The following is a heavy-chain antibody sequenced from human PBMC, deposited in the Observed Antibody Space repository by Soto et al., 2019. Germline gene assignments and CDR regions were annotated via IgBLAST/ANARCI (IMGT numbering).Heavy chain of an antibody. V-gene: IGHV4-31*03. CDR3: AREMFSRTWYPGD. D-gene: IGHD6-13*01. CDR2: VYYSGIT. J-gene: IGHJ4*02. CDR1: GGSISCGDYY. Sequence: QVQLQESGPGLVRPSQTLSLTCTVSGGSISCGDYYWSWIRQHPGRGLEWIGYVYYSGITFYNPSLKSRLTISVDTSKNQFYLRLGSVTAADTAVYYCAREMFSRTWYPGDWGQGTLVTVSS.